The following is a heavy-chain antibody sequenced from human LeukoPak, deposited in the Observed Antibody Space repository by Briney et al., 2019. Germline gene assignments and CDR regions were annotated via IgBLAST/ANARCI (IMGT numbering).Heavy chain of an antibody. J-gene: IGHJ4*02. CDR3: ARESAARDGYNFNY. CDR2: INPSGGST. D-gene: IGHD5-24*01. Sequence: ASVKVSCKAFGYTFTGYYMHWVRRAPGQGLEWMGIINPSGGSTSYAQKFQGRVTMTRDMSTSTVYMELSSLRSEDTAVYYCARESAARDGYNFNYWGQGTLVTVSS. V-gene: IGHV1-46*01. CDR1: GYTFTGYY.